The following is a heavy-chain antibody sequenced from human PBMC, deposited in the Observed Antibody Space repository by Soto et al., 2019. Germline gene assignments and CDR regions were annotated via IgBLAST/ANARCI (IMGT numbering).Heavy chain of an antibody. D-gene: IGHD2-2*01. CDR2: ISGSGGST. Sequence: GGSLRLSCAASGFTFSSYAMSWVRQAPGKGLEWVSAISGSGGSTYYADSVKGRFTISRDNSKNTLYLQMNSLRAEDTAVYYCAKDSAIVVVPAAEFDYWGQGTLVTVSS. CDR3: AKDSAIVVVPAAEFDY. J-gene: IGHJ4*02. V-gene: IGHV3-23*01. CDR1: GFTFSSYA.